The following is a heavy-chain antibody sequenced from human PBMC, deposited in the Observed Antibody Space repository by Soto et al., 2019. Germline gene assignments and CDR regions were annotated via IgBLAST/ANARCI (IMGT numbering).Heavy chain of an antibody. V-gene: IGHV1-69*13. D-gene: IGHD2-2*01. CDR2: IIPIFGTA. CDR1: GGTFSSYA. J-gene: IGHJ6*02. CDR3: ARAHLGYCSSTSCSVYYYYYGMDV. Sequence: GASVKVSCKASGGTFSSYAISWVRQAPGQGLEWMGGIIPIFGTANYAQKFQGRVTITADESTSTAYMELSSLRSEDTAVYYCARAHLGYCSSTSCSVYYYYYGMDVWGQGTTVTVSS.